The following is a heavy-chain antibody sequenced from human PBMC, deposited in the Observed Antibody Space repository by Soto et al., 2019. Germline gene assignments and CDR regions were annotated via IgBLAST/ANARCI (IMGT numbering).Heavy chain of an antibody. Sequence: QVHLVQSGAEVKKPGASVKVSCKGSGYAFTTYSITWVRQAPGQGLEWMGWISAHNGNTNYAQKLQGRVTVTRDTSTSTAYMELWSLRSDDTAVYYCARGRYGDYWGQGALVTVSS. D-gene: IGHD1-1*01. J-gene: IGHJ4*02. CDR1: GYAFTTYS. V-gene: IGHV1-18*01. CDR3: ARGRYGDY. CDR2: ISAHNGNT.